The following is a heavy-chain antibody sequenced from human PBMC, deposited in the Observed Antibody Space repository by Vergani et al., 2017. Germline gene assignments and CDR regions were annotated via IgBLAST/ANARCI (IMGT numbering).Heavy chain of an antibody. V-gene: IGHV3-23*01. CDR2: IRGGGDYT. Sequence: EVQLLESGGILVQPGESLTLSCAASGFTFSSYAMSWVRQAPGKGLEWVSLIRGGGDYTYYADSVKGRVTISRDNSKNTLYLQMNSLRVEDTAVYYCARAYGRYDWFDYWGQRTLVTVSS. J-gene: IGHJ4*01. CDR3: ARAYGRYDWFDY. D-gene: IGHD1-20*01. CDR1: GFTFSSYA.